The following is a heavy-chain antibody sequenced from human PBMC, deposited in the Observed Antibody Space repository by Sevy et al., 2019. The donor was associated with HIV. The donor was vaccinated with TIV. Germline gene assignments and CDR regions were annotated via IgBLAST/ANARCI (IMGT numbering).Heavy chain of an antibody. V-gene: IGHV3-43D*04. CDR2: ITWNSGTT. CDR1: GFTFGDYA. CDR3: ARDMRGDRGYNYGPIDY. Sequence: GGSLRLSCAASGFTFGDYALHWVRQPPGRGLEWLSLITWNSGTTYYADSVKGRFTISRDNSKKSLYLQMHSLRAEDTAFYYCARDMRGDRGYNYGPIDYWGQGTLVTVSS. D-gene: IGHD5-18*01. J-gene: IGHJ4*02.